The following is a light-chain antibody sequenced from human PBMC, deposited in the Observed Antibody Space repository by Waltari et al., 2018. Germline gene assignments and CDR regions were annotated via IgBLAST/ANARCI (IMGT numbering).Light chain of an antibody. CDR1: QTISSN. V-gene: IGKV1-17*03. CDR3: QQHNSHPWT. Sequence: DIQMTQPPSSLSASVGDRVTITCRASQTISSNLAWYQQKPGKVPKLLIYAASSLESGVTSRFSGSGSGTEFTLTISRLQPEDFATYYCQQHNSHPWTFGQGTKVEIK. CDR2: AAS. J-gene: IGKJ1*01.